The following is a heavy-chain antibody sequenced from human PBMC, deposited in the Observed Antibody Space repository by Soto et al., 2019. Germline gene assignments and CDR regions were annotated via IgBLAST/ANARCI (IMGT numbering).Heavy chain of an antibody. CDR1: GYTLTELS. Sequence: QVQLVQSGAEVKKPGASVKVSCKVSGYTLTELSMHWVRQAPGKGLEWMGGFDPEDGETIYAQKFQGRVTMTEDTSTDTAYMELSSLRSEDTAVYYCATIGMVAPFNLYYYYYGMDVWGQGTTVTVSS. V-gene: IGHV1-24*01. J-gene: IGHJ6*02. CDR3: ATIGMVAPFNLYYYYYGMDV. CDR2: FDPEDGET. D-gene: IGHD3-3*01.